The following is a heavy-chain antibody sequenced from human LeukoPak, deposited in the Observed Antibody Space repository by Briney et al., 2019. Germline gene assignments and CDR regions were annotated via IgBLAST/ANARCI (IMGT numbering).Heavy chain of an antibody. J-gene: IGHJ6*02. CDR1: GFTFSDYY. V-gene: IGHV3-11*01. CDR3: ARDADYSFRYYGMDV. Sequence: GSLRLSCAASGFTFSDYYMSWIRQAPGKGLEWVSYISSSGSTIYYADSVKGRFTISRDNAKNSLYLQMNSLRAEDTAVYYCARDADYSFRYYGMDVWGQGTTVTVSS. CDR2: ISSSGSTI. D-gene: IGHD2-15*01.